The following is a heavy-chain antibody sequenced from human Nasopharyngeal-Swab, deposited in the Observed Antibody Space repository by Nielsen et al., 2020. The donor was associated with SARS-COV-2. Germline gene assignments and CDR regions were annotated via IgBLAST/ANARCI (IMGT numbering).Heavy chain of an antibody. J-gene: IGHJ3*02. CDR1: GFTFNIYA. D-gene: IGHD3-10*01. Sequence: GALTISCIASGFTFNIYAMACVRRTPGRGLQWVSGISASGGSTYYTDSVKGRFAVSRDNSRNTLYLQMLSLRVEDTALYYCAKYGVVRGDAFDIWGQGTMVTVSS. V-gene: IGHV3-23*01. CDR2: ISASGGST. CDR3: AKYGVVRGDAFDI.